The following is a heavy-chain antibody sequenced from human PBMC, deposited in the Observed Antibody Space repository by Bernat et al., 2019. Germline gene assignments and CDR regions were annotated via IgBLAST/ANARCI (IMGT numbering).Heavy chain of an antibody. V-gene: IGHV1-18*01. CDR1: GYTFTNFG. CDR3: ATYVVLPAVTSYYMDV. Sequence: QVQLVQSGAEVKKPGASVKVSCEASGYTFTNFGIVWVRQAPGRGLEWMGWISAYNANTNYAQNLQDRVTMTTDTSTSTAYMELRSLRSDDTAVYYCATYVVLPAVTSYYMDVWGKGTTVTVSS. CDR2: ISAYNANT. J-gene: IGHJ6*03. D-gene: IGHD2-2*01.